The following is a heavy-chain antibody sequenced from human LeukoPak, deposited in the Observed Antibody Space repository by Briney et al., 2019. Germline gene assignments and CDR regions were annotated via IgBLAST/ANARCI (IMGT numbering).Heavy chain of an antibody. CDR3: ARHFHYDFWSGYYRQNRQNRDHYYYMDV. CDR2: IFYSGNA. J-gene: IGHJ6*03. V-gene: IGHV4-39*01. Sequence: SETLSLXCTISGGSMRNENYDWGWIRQPPGKGLEWIGSIFYSGNADYNPSLQSRVTMSIETSNTQLSLKLSSVTAADTAVYYCARHFHYDFWSGYYRQNRQNRDHYYYMDVWGKGTTVTVSS. D-gene: IGHD3-3*01. CDR1: GGSMRNENYD.